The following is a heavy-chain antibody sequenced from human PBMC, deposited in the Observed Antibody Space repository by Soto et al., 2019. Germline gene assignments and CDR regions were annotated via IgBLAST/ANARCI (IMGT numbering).Heavy chain of an antibody. CDR1: GFTFSSYA. CDR3: ARDSKTVAGTGAFDY. CDR2: IRSKANNYAT. Sequence: GGSLRLSCAASGFTFSSYAMSWVRQASGKGLEWVGRIRSKANNYATAYAVSVKGRFTISRDDSKNTAYLQMNSLRDEDTAVYYCARDSKTVAGTGAFDYWGQGT. V-gene: IGHV3-73*01. J-gene: IGHJ4*02. D-gene: IGHD6-19*01.